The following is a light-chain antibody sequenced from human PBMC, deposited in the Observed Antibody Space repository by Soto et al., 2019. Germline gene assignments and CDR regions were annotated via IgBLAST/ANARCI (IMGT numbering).Light chain of an antibody. Sequence: EIVLTQSPGTLSLSPGERATLSCRASQSVSRSYLAWYQQKPGQAPRLFIYGASSRATGIPDRFSGSGSGTDFTLTISRLEPEDFAVYYCQQYGSSPETFGQGTKVEIK. CDR2: GAS. V-gene: IGKV3-20*01. CDR3: QQYGSSPET. CDR1: QSVSRSY. J-gene: IGKJ1*01.